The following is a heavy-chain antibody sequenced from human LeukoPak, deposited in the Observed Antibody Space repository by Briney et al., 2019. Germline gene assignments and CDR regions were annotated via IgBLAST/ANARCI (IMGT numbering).Heavy chain of an antibody. Sequence: PGGSLRLSCAASGFTFITFGKIWVRQSPGKGLEWVSSISSGSSSIHYADSVKGRFTISRDNAENSLYLDMNNLRAEDTAIYFCARVTNYFYYMDVWGKGTTVTVSS. CDR3: ARVTNYFYYMDV. J-gene: IGHJ6*03. CDR1: GFTFITFG. D-gene: IGHD3-10*01. V-gene: IGHV3-21*01. CDR2: ISSGSSSI.